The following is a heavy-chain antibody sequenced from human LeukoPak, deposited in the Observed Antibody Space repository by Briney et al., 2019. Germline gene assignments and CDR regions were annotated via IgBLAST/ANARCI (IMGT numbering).Heavy chain of an antibody. D-gene: IGHD4-23*01. Sequence: GASVKVSCKASGYTFTSYAMNWVRQAPGQGLEWMGWINTNTGNPTYAQGFTGRLVFSLDTSVSTAYLQISSLKAEDTAVYYCARGRSPTTVVTQAYYYMDVWGKGTTVTVSS. CDR2: INTNTGNP. J-gene: IGHJ6*03. CDR1: GYTFTSYA. CDR3: ARGRSPTTVVTQAYYYMDV. V-gene: IGHV7-4-1*02.